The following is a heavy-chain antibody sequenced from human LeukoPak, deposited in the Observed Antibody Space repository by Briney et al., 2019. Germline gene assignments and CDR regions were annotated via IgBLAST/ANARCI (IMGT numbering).Heavy chain of an antibody. CDR1: GGSFSGYY. CDR2: INHSGST. CDR3: AGYYDSSGYYQTGNYFDY. J-gene: IGHJ4*02. D-gene: IGHD3-22*01. V-gene: IGHV4-34*01. Sequence: SETLSLTCAVYGGSFSGYYWSWIRQPPGKGLEWIGEINHSGSTNYNPSLKSRVTISVDASKNQFSLKLSSVTAADTAVYYCAGYYDSSGYYQTGNYFDYWGQGTLVTVSS.